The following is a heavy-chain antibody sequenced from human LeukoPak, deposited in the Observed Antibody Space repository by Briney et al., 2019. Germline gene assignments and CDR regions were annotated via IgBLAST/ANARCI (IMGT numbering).Heavy chain of an antibody. Sequence: GGSLRLSCAASGFTFSDYYMSWIRQAPGKGLEWVSYISSSGSTIYYADSVKGRFTISRDNAKNSLYLQMNSLRAEDTAVYYCAAESGSYFAPFDYWGQGTLVTVSS. V-gene: IGHV3-11*01. CDR2: ISSSGSTI. CDR1: GFTFSDYY. CDR3: AAESGSYFAPFDY. J-gene: IGHJ4*02. D-gene: IGHD1-26*01.